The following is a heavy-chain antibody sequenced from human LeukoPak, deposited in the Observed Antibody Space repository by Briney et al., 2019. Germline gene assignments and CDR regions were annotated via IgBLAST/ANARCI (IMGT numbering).Heavy chain of an antibody. CDR3: ARTQSRSGSYRYYFGY. V-gene: IGHV4-61*08. CDR2: IYYISNT. Sequence: SETLSLTCTVSGASVGSAGYYWSWIRPPPGGGLEWIGYIYYISNTNYNPSLKSRVTMSVDPSKNQFSLKLNSVTAADTAVYYCARTQSRSGSYRYYFGYWGQGTLVTVSS. CDR1: GASVGSAGYY. J-gene: IGHJ4*02. D-gene: IGHD1-26*01.